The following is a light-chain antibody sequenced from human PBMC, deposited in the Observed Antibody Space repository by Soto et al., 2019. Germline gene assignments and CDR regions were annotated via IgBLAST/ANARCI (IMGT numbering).Light chain of an antibody. Sequence: EIVLTQSPGTLPLSPGERATLSCRASQTVGRDYLAWFQQKPGQPPRLLICDASSRATGIPDRFSGSGSGTDFTLTISRLEPEDFAVYYCQQYAASPITFGQGTRLEIK. CDR1: QTVGRDY. CDR2: DAS. CDR3: QQYAASPIT. J-gene: IGKJ5*01. V-gene: IGKV3-20*01.